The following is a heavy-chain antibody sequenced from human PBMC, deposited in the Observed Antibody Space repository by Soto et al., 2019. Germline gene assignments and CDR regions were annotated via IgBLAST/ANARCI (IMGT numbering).Heavy chain of an antibody. CDR1: GFTFSSYA. CDR2: ISGSGGST. Sequence: GGSLRLSCAASGFTFSSYAMSWVRQAPGKGLEWVSAISGSGGSTYYADSVKGRFTISRDNSKNTLYLQMNSLRAEDTAVYYCAKDPDSTTVTKYYFDYWGQGTLVNVS. D-gene: IGHD4-4*01. J-gene: IGHJ4*02. V-gene: IGHV3-23*01. CDR3: AKDPDSTTVTKYYFDY.